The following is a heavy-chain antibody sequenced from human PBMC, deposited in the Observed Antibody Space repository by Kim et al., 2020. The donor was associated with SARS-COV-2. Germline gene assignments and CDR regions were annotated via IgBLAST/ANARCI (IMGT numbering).Heavy chain of an antibody. J-gene: IGHJ3*02. D-gene: IGHD2-15*01. V-gene: IGHV4-31*02. Sequence: SRVTISVDTSKNQFSLKLSSVTAADTAVYYCARDPVGYCSGGSCYNAFDIWGQGTMVTVSS. CDR3: ARDPVGYCSGGSCYNAFDI.